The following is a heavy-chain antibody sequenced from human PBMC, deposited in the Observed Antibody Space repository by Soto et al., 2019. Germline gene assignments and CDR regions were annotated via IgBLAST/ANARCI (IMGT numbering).Heavy chain of an antibody. V-gene: IGHV3-23*01. CDR3: AKATATGGGAFEI. D-gene: IGHD2-8*02. CDR1: GFICSSYD. Sequence: GGSLRLSCADSGFICSSYDMSWVRQAPGKGLEWVSTILVSGSTHYEDSVKGRFTISRDTSRNTVYLQMNSLTAGDTAVYYCAKATATGGGAFEIYGQGTMVTVSS. CDR2: ILVSGST. J-gene: IGHJ3*02.